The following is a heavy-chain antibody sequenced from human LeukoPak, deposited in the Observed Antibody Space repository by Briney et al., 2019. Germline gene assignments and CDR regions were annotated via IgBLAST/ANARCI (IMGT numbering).Heavy chain of an antibody. D-gene: IGHD1-26*01. CDR3: AVLWGAGNLDY. J-gene: IGHJ4*02. V-gene: IGHV3-30*03. Sequence: PGGSLRLSCAASGFTFSSYGMHWVRQAPGKGLEWVAVISYDGSNKYYADSVKGRFTISRDNSKNTLYLQMNSLRAEDTAVYYCAVLWGAGNLDYWGQGTLVTVSS. CDR2: ISYDGSNK. CDR1: GFTFSSYG.